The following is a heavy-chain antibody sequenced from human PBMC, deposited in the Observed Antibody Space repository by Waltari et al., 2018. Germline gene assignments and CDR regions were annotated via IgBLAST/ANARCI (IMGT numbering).Heavy chain of an antibody. J-gene: IGHJ6*02. CDR2: ISSSSSTI. Sequence: EVQLVESGGGLVQPGGSLSLSCAASGFTFSSYSMNWVRQAPGKGLEWVSYISSSSSTIYYADSVKGRFTISRDNAKNSLYLQMNSLRAEDTAVYYCARGHAYYYYYGMDVWCQGTTVTVSS. V-gene: IGHV3-48*01. CDR1: GFTFSSYS. CDR3: ARGHAYYYYYGMDV.